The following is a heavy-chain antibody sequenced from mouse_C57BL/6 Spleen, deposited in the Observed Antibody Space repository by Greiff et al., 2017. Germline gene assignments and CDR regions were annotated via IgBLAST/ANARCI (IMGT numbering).Heavy chain of an antibody. CDR2: ISSGSSTI. Sequence: EVKLQESGGGLVKPGGSLKLSCAASGFTFSDYGMHWVRQAPEKGLEWVAYISSGSSTIYYADTVKGRFTISRDNAKNTLFLQMTSLRSEDTAMYYCASPDGYYDAMDYWGQGTSVTVSS. CDR3: ASPDGYYDAMDY. CDR1: GFTFSDYG. V-gene: IGHV5-17*01. J-gene: IGHJ4*01. D-gene: IGHD2-3*01.